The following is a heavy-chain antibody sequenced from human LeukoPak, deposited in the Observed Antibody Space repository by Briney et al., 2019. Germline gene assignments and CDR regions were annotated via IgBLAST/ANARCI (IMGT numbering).Heavy chain of an antibody. Sequence: SETLSLTCTVSGDSISSSGYYWGWIRQPPGKGLEWIGSIDYSGTTYYNPSLKSRVTISVDTSKNQFSLKLTSVSAADTAMYYCARDDAFDVWGQGTMVTVSA. V-gene: IGHV4-39*07. CDR3: ARDDAFDV. CDR1: GDSISSSGYY. CDR2: IDYSGTT. J-gene: IGHJ3*01.